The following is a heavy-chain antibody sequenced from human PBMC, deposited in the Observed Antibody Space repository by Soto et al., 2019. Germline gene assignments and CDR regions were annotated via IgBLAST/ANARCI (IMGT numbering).Heavy chain of an antibody. CDR3: AHERWLQPPDY. CDR1: GFSLSTSGVG. J-gene: IGHJ4*02. V-gene: IGHV2-5*02. D-gene: IGHD5-12*01. CDR2: IYWDDDK. Sequence: QITLKESGPTLVKPTQTLTLTCTFSGFSLSTSGVGVGWIRQPPGKALEWLALIYWDDDKRYSPSLKSRLTITKDTSTHQVVLTMTNMDPVDTATYYCAHERWLQPPDYWGQGTLVTVSS.